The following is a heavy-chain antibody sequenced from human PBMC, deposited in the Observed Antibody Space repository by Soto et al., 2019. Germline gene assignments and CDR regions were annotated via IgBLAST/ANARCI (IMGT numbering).Heavy chain of an antibody. Sequence: EVQLVESGGGWIQPGGSLRLSCAASGVTGSSKYMTWVRQAPGKGLEWVSVISGGGTTYYADSVKGRFTISRDNSKNTLYLQMNSLRAEDTAVYYCVQTTGWPGFDFWGQGTLVTVSS. V-gene: IGHV3-53*01. D-gene: IGHD6-19*01. J-gene: IGHJ4*02. CDR1: GVTGSSKY. CDR2: ISGGGTT. CDR3: VQTTGWPGFDF.